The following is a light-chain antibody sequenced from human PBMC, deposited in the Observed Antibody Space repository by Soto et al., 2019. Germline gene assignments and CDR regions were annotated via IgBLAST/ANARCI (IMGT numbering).Light chain of an antibody. CDR1: QSVNKY. J-gene: IGKJ4*01. Sequence: DIQMTQSPSSLSASVGDTVTISCRASQSVNKYLNWYQQKPGNVPTLLIYAATTLQGGVPSRFNGSGFGTDFTVTISNLQTEDFATYYCQQSFSTPLSFGGGTKVDIK. CDR3: QQSFSTPLS. V-gene: IGKV1-39*01. CDR2: AAT.